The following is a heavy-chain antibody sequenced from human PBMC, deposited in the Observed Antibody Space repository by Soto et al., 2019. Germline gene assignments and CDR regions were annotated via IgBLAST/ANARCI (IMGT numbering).Heavy chain of an antibody. CDR3: AKEHNWNKKYYYGMDV. V-gene: IGHV1-69*04. D-gene: IGHD1-20*01. J-gene: IGHJ6*02. CDR1: GGTFNRYT. CDR2: IIPMFGIA. Sequence: ASVKVSCKGSGGTFNRYTITWVRQAPGQGLEWMGRIIPMFGIASYAQNFQGRVTITADKSTSTAYMELSSLRSEDTAVYYCAKEHNWNKKYYYGMDVWGQGTTVTVSS.